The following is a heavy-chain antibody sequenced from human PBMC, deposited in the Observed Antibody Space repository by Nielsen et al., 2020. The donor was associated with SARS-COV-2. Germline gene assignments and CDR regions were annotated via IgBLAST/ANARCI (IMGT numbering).Heavy chain of an antibody. J-gene: IGHJ6*02. D-gene: IGHD5-12*01. V-gene: IGHV4-31*03. Sequence: SETLFLTCTASGASISSGGYFWSWIRQHPGKGLEWIGYIYFTGRTSYNPSLKSRVAMSVDTSKNQFSLDLKSVTAADTAVYYCAREASGYDHYKYGMDVWGLGATITVSS. CDR3: AREASGYDHYKYGMDV. CDR1: GASISSGGYF. CDR2: IYFTGRT.